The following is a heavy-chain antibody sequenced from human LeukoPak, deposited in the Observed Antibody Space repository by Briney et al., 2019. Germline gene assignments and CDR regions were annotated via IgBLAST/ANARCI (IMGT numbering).Heavy chain of an antibody. CDR1: GGSISSSSYY. CDR3: ARVISPRLRMIVVVNDAFDI. D-gene: IGHD3-22*01. Sequence: PSETLSLTCTVSGGSISSSSYYWGWIRQPPGKGLEWIGSIYYSGSTYYNPSLKSRVTISVDTSKNQFSLKLSSVTAADTAVYYCARVISPRLRMIVVVNDAFDIWGQGTMVTVSS. V-gene: IGHV4-39*07. CDR2: IYYSGST. J-gene: IGHJ3*02.